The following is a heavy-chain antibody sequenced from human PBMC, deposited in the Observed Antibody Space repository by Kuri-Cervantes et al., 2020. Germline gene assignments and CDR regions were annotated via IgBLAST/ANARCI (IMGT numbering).Heavy chain of an antibody. J-gene: IGHJ3*02. CDR1: GFNFNDYA. CDR3: AREQVAGNPNDAFGI. D-gene: IGHD6-19*01. CDR2: ISRNSGVI. V-gene: IGHV3-9*01. Sequence: SLKISCAASGFNFNDYAMHWVRQAPGKGLEWVSGISRNSGVIGYADSVKGRFTISRDNAKNSLYLQMKSLRADDTAVYLCAREQVAGNPNDAFGIWGQGTMVTVSS.